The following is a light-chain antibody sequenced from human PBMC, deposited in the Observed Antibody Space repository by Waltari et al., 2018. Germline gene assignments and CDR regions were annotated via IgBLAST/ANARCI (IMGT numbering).Light chain of an antibody. V-gene: IGLV3-1*01. CDR1: KLGDKY. J-gene: IGLJ2*01. CDR3: QAWDSSTGI. Sequence: SYELTQSASVSVSPGQTASITCSGDKLGDKYASWYQQKPGQSPVLVMYQDSKRPSGIPERFSGSNSGTTATLTISGTQAMDEADYYCQAWDSSTGIFGGGTKLTVL. CDR2: QDS.